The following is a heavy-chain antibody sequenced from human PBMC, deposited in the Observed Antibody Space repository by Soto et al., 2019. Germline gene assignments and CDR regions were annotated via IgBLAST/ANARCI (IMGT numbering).Heavy chain of an antibody. CDR1: GFTFSSYA. J-gene: IGHJ2*01. CDR2: ISYDGSNK. Sequence: QVQLVESGGGVVQPGRSLRLSCAASGFTFSSYAMHWVRQAPGKGLEWVAVISYDGSNKYYADSVKGRFTIYRDNSKNTLYLQMNSLRAEDTAVYYCARAALTMIVVVDWYFDLWGRGTLVTVSS. V-gene: IGHV3-30-3*01. CDR3: ARAALTMIVVVDWYFDL. D-gene: IGHD3-22*01.